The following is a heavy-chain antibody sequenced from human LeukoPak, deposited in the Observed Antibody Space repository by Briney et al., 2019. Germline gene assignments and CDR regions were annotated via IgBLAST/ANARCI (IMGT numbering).Heavy chain of an antibody. V-gene: IGHV1-2*02. CDR3: AREVAAAGTGHHFDY. Sequence: GASVKVSCKASGYTFTGYYMHWVRQAPGQGLEWVGWINPNSGDTNYAQKFQGRVTMTRDTSISTAYMELSRLRSDDTAVYYCAREVAAAGTGHHFDYWGQGTLVTVSS. J-gene: IGHJ4*02. D-gene: IGHD6-13*01. CDR1: GYTFTGYY. CDR2: INPNSGDT.